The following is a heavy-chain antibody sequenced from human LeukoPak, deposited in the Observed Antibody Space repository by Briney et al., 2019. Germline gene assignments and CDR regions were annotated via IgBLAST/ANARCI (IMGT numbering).Heavy chain of an antibody. CDR2: ISYDGSRK. V-gene: IGHV3-30*04. D-gene: IGHD6-13*01. J-gene: IGHJ4*02. CDR1: GFTFSNFA. Sequence: PGKSLRLSCAASGFTFSNFAMHWGRQAPGKGLEWVAVISYDGSRKDYADSAKGRFTISRDNSKNALYLEMNSLTTEDTAVYYCATAPLYSSSWYFRGYFDDWGQGTLVTVSS. CDR3: ATAPLYSSSWYFRGYFDD.